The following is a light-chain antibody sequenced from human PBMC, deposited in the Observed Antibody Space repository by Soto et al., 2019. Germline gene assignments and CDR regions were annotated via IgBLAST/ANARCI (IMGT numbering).Light chain of an antibody. Sequence: IVVTQYTATLSLSPGERATLSCRASQSVSSYLAWYQQKPGQAPRLLIYDASNRATGIPARFSGSGSGTDFTLTISSLEPEDFAVYYCQQRSNWPPTFG. CDR2: DAS. J-gene: IGKJ2*01. V-gene: IGKV3-11*01. CDR3: QQRSNWPPT. CDR1: QSVSSY.